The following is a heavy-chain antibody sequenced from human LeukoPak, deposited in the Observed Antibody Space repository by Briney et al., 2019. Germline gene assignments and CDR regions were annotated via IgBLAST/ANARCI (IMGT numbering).Heavy chain of an antibody. CDR1: GFTFTTYW. V-gene: IGHV3-7*01. J-gene: IGHJ4*02. Sequence: GGSLRLSCAASGFTFTTYWMKWVRQAPGKGLEWVASIKEDGSDKYYVDSVKGRFSISRDNAKNSLYLQMNSLRTEDTAVYYCAKGGHYNFDYWGQGTLVTVSS. CDR3: AKGGHYNFDY. D-gene: IGHD4-11*01. CDR2: IKEDGSDK.